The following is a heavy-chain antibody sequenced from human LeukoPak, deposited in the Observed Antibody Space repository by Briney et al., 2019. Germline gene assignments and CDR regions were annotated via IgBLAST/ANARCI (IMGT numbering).Heavy chain of an antibody. CDR1: GFTFSNYG. Sequence: GGSLRLSCAASGFTFSNYGMHWVRQAPGKGLEWVAFIRYDGSNKYYADSVKGRFTISRDNAKNLLYLQMDSLRVEDTAIYYCARDPRTVRIWGQGTLVTVSS. D-gene: IGHD1-1*01. V-gene: IGHV3-30*02. CDR2: IRYDGSNK. CDR3: ARDPRTVRI. J-gene: IGHJ4*02.